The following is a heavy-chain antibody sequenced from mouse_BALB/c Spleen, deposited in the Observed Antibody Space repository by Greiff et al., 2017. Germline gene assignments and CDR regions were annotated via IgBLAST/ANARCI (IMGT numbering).Heavy chain of an antibody. CDR1: GFTFSSYA. CDR2: ISSGGSYT. CDR3: AMARAPYGMDY. J-gene: IGHJ4*01. D-gene: IGHD3-1*01. Sequence: DVMLVESGGGLVKPGGSLKLSCAASGFTFSSYAMSWVRQSPEKRLEWVAEISSGGSYTYYPDTVTGRFTISRDNAKNTLYLEMSSLRSEDTAMYYCAMARAPYGMDYWGQGTSGTVSS. V-gene: IGHV5-9-4*01.